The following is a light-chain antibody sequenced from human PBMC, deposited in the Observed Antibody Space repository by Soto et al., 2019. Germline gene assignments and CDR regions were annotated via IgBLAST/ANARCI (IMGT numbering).Light chain of an antibody. CDR2: EVS. Sequence: QSALTQPPSASGSPGQSVTISCTGTSSDVGGYNYVSWYQQHPGKAPKLMIYEVSKRPSGVPDRFSGSKSGNTAYLTVSGLQAEDEADYYCSSYAGSNNFGVFGGGTQLTVL. V-gene: IGLV2-8*01. J-gene: IGLJ2*01. CDR3: SSYAGSNNFGV. CDR1: SSDVGGYNY.